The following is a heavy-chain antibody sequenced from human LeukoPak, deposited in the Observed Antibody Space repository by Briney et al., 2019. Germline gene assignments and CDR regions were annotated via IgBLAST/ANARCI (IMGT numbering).Heavy chain of an antibody. Sequence: XMGXXNPNSGGTNYAQKFQGRVTMTRDTGISTAYMELSRLRSDDTAVYYCARDRITMVRGANGSWFDPWGQGTLVTVSS. CDR3: ARDRITMVRGANGSWFDP. D-gene: IGHD3-10*01. J-gene: IGHJ5*02. V-gene: IGHV1-2*02. CDR2: XNPNSGGT.